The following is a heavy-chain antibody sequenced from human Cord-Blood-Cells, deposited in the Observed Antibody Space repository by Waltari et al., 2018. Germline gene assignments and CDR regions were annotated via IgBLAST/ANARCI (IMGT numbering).Heavy chain of an antibody. CDR3: ARDLWGSDAFDI. CDR2: IWYDGSNK. V-gene: IGHV3-33*01. Sequence: QVQLVESGGGVVQPGRSLRLSCAASGFTFSSYGMHCVRQAPGKGLGWVAVIWYDGSNKYYADSVKVRFTISRDNSKNTLDLQMNSLRAEDTAVYYCARDLWGSDAFDIWGQGTMVTVSS. D-gene: IGHD7-27*01. CDR1: GFTFSSYG. J-gene: IGHJ3*02.